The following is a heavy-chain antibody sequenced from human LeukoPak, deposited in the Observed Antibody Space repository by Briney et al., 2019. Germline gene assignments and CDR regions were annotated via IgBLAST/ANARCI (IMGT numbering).Heavy chain of an antibody. CDR2: IYSDGTT. Sequence: KPSETLSLTCAVSGGSISSTNYYWGWIRQPPGQGLEWIGSIYSDGTTYYNPSLKSRVSISADTSKNHFSLWLSSVTAADMAVYYCAKHRGSFFEAFDIWGQGTAVSVSS. D-gene: IGHD1-26*01. CDR1: GGSISSTNYY. J-gene: IGHJ3*02. CDR3: AKHRGSFFEAFDI. V-gene: IGHV4-39*01.